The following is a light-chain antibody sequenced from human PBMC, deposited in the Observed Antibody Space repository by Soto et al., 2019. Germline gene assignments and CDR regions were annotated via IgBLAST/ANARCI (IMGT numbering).Light chain of an antibody. Sequence: QSVLTQPPSASGTPGQRVTISCSGSTSNIGSNTVSWYQQLPGTAPKLLIYRNNQRPSGVPDRLSGSKSGTSASLAISGLQSEDEADYYCAAWDDSLDGFYVFGTGTKVTVL. CDR2: RNN. J-gene: IGLJ1*01. CDR1: TSNIGSNT. V-gene: IGLV1-44*01. CDR3: AAWDDSLDGFYV.